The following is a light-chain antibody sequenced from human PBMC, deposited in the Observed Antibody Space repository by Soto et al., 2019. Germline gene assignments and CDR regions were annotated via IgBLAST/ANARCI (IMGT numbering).Light chain of an antibody. Sequence: QSVLTQPPSTSGTPGQRVTISCSGSSSNIGSNYVYWYQQLPGTAPKLLIYRNNQRPSGGPDRFSGSKSGTSASLAISGLRSGDEADYFCAAWDDSLRALVFGGGTQLTVL. J-gene: IGLJ2*01. V-gene: IGLV1-47*01. CDR1: SSNIGSNY. CDR2: RNN. CDR3: AAWDDSLRALV.